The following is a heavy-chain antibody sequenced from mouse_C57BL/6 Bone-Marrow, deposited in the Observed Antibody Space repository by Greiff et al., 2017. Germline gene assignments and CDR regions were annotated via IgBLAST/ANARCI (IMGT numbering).Heavy chain of an antibody. J-gene: IGHJ4*01. CDR1: GYAFSSSW. V-gene: IGHV1-82*01. D-gene: IGHD1-1*01. Sequence: VQLQQSGPELVQPGASVKISCKASGYAFSSSWMNWVKQRPGTGLEWIGRIYPGDGDTNYNGKFKGKATLTADKSSSTAYMQLSSLTSEDSAVYCWARITTVVAPYAMDYWGQGTSVTVSS. CDR2: IYPGDGDT. CDR3: ARITTVVAPYAMDY.